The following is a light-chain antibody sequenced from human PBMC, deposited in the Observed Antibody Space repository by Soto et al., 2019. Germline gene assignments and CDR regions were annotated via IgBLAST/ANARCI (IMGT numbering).Light chain of an antibody. V-gene: IGKV3-11*01. J-gene: IGKJ2*01. CDR2: EAS. CDR1: QSVSRY. Sequence: EIVLTQSPATLSLSPGERATLSCRASQSVSRYLVWYQQKPVQAPRLLIYEASNSATGIPARFSGSGSVTDFTLTISSLEPESFAVYYCQQRGNWPRNFGQGTKLEIK. CDR3: QQRGNWPRN.